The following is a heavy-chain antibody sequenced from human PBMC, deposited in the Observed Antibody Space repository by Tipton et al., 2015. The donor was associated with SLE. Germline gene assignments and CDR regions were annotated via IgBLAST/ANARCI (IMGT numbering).Heavy chain of an antibody. Sequence: LRLSCAASGFTFSSYEMNWVRQAPGKGLEWIGSIYYSGSTYYNPSLKSRVTISVDTSKNQFSLKLSSVTAADTAVYYCARLERGGWFDPWGQGTLVTVSS. J-gene: IGHJ5*02. V-gene: IGHV4-39*07. D-gene: IGHD1-1*01. CDR1: GFTFSSYE. CDR3: ARLERGGWFDP. CDR2: IYYSGST.